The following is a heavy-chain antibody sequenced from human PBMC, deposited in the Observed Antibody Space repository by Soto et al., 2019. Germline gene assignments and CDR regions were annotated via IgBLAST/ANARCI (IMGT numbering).Heavy chain of an antibody. CDR1: GFTFSNYG. J-gene: IGHJ1*01. Sequence: GGSLILSCAASGFTFSNYGMSWVRQAPGKGLEWVSVISGSGGSTYYADSVKGRFTLSRDNSKNTVYLQMNSLRAEDTAVYYCAKDSPVGVPLLRDLHDWGQGTLVTVSS. CDR2: ISGSGGST. CDR3: AKDSPVGVPLLRDLHD. D-gene: IGHD3-9*01. V-gene: IGHV3-23*01.